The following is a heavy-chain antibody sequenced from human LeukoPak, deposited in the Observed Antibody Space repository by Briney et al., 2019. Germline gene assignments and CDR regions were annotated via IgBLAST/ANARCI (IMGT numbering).Heavy chain of an antibody. D-gene: IGHD6-13*01. V-gene: IGHV3-33*01. CDR2: IRNDGSNK. J-gene: IGHJ4*02. CDR1: GFTFSSYG. Sequence: PGRSLKLSCAASGFTFSSYGMHWVRQAPGKGLDWVAVIRNDGSNKYYADSVKGRFTIDRDNSNNTLYLQMNSLRAEDTAVYYCARVLGSSSWSNPFDYWGQGTLVTVSS. CDR3: ARVLGSSSWSNPFDY.